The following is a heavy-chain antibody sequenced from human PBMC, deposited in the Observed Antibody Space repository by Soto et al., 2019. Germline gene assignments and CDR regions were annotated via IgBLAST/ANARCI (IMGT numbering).Heavy chain of an antibody. CDR1: GYTFTPYG. J-gene: IGHJ4*02. CDR3: ARDTVTGRQQDY. Sequence: QVQLVQSGPAVKEPGASVKVSCKASGYTFTPYGLSWVRQAPGQGLEWMGWISGYNGATNPARNCPGRVTRTRETSTATGYMERGSLRADDTAMYYCARDTVTGRQQDYWGQGTLVTVSS. D-gene: IGHD4-4*01. CDR2: ISGYNGAT. V-gene: IGHV1-18*01.